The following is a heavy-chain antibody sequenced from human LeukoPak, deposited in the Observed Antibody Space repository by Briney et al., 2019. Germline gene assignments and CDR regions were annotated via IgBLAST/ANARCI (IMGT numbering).Heavy chain of an antibody. V-gene: IGHV4-34*01. Sequence: SETLSLTCAVYGGSFTGHHWNWLRQSAGKGVEWIGEVNHRGTTNYNPSLKSRVTISVDTSNNQFFLKLTSVTAADTAVYYCARDPTTVVTLPYYFDFWGQGTLVTVSP. CDR3: ARDPTTVVTLPYYFDF. CDR2: VNHRGTT. D-gene: IGHD4-23*01. CDR1: GGSFTGHH. J-gene: IGHJ4*02.